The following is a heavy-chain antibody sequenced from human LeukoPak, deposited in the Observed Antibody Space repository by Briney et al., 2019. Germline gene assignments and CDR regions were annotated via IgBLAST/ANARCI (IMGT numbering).Heavy chain of an antibody. CDR2: IYTSGST. CDR3: ARDRHDIVVVVAATNNWFDP. D-gene: IGHD2-15*01. J-gene: IGHJ5*02. V-gene: IGHV4-4*07. Sequence: SETLSLTCTVSGGSISSYYWSWIRQPAGKGLEWIGRIYTSGSTNYNPSLKSRVTMSVDTSKNQFSLKLSSVTAADTAVYYCARDRHDIVVVVAATNNWFDPWGQGTLVTVSS. CDR1: GGSISSYY.